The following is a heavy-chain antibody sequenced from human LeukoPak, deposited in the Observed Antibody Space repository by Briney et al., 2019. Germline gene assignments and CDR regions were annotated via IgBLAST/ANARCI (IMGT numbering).Heavy chain of an antibody. D-gene: IGHD2-8*01. CDR1: GGSFSGYY. V-gene: IGHV4-34*01. Sequence: SETLSLTCAVYGGSFSGYYWSWIRQPPGKGLEWIGEINHSGSTNYNPSLKSRVTISVDTSKNQFSLKLSSVTAADTAVYYCARRNNGIFDYWGQGTLVAVSS. CDR2: INHSGST. J-gene: IGHJ4*02. CDR3: ARRNNGIFDY.